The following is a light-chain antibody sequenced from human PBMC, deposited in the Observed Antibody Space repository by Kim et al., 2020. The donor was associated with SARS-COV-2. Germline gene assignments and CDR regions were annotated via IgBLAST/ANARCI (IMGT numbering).Light chain of an antibody. Sequence: QSVLTQPASVSGSPGKSIIISCTGTTSDIGGYDFVSWYQQQPGKAPKLMIYDVTNRPSGVSHRFSGSKSDNTASLIISGLQAEDEADYFCTSFASGATPYVFGAGTKFTVL. V-gene: IGLV2-14*03. CDR3: TSFASGATPYV. CDR1: TSDIGGYDF. J-gene: IGLJ1*01. CDR2: DVT.